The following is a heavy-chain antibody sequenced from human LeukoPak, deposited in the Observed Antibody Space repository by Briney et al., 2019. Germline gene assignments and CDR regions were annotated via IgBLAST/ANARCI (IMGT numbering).Heavy chain of an antibody. D-gene: IGHD3-16*02. CDR3: ARAIGDYVWGSYRYSLDY. J-gene: IGHJ4*02. CDR1: GFTFSSYG. Sequence: GGSLRLSCAASGFTFSSYGMHWVRQAPGKGLEWVAVISYDGSNKYYADSVKGRFTTSRDNSKNTLYLQMNSLRAEDTAVYYCARAIGDYVWGSYRYSLDYWGQGTLVTVSS. V-gene: IGHV3-30*03. CDR2: ISYDGSNK.